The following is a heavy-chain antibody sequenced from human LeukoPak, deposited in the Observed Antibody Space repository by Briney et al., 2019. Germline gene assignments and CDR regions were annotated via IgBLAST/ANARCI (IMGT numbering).Heavy chain of an antibody. CDR3: ARTGAAAGTHFDY. CDR1: GFTFSSYS. CDR2: ISSSSSYI. D-gene: IGHD6-13*01. V-gene: IGHV3-21*01. J-gene: IGHJ4*02. Sequence: GGSLRLSCAASGFTFSSYSMNWVRQAPGKGLEWVSSISSSSSYIYYADSVKGRFTISRDNAKNSLYLQMNSLRAEDTAVYYCARTGAAAGTHFDYWGQGTLVTVSS.